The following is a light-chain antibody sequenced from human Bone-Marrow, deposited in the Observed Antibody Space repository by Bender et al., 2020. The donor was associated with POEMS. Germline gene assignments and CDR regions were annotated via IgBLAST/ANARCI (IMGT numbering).Light chain of an antibody. V-gene: IGLV2-14*03. Sequence: QSALTQPASVSGSPGQSITISCTGSSGDVGAYKYVSWFQQKRGTAPRLIIYDVTNRPSGVSDRFSGSKSGNTASLTISGLQTEDVADYYCSSYAGSNNLFGGGTKLTVL. CDR3: SSYAGSNNL. J-gene: IGLJ2*01. CDR1: SGDVGAYKY. CDR2: DVT.